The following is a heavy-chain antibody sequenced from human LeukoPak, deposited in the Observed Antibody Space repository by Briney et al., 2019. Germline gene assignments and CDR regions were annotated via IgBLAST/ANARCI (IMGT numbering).Heavy chain of an antibody. J-gene: IGHJ6*03. CDR2: IYYSGST. CDR1: GGSISSHY. CDR3: ARGSSSSWYAYYYYYMDV. D-gene: IGHD6-13*01. Sequence: SETLPLTCTVSGGSISSHYWSWIRQPPGKGLEWIGYIYYSGSTNYNPSLKSRVTISVDTSKNQFSLKLSSVTAADTAVYYCARGSSSSWYAYYYYYMDVWGKGTTVTVSS. V-gene: IGHV4-59*11.